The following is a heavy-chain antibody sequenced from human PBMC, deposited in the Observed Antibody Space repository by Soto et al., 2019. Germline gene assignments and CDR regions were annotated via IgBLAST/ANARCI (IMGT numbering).Heavy chain of an antibody. J-gene: IGHJ4*02. Sequence: EVQLLESGGGQVQPGGSLRLSCAASGFNFSPYAMSWVRQAPGKGLEWVAGIIGSDSGHYADSVRGRFTISRDNLKNTLYLQLSSLRADDTATYYCAKARRPDPYEYGSGIDYWGQGTLVSVSS. CDR2: IIGSDSG. V-gene: IGHV3-23*01. CDR3: AKARRPDPYEYGSGIDY. CDR1: GFNFSPYA. D-gene: IGHD3-10*01.